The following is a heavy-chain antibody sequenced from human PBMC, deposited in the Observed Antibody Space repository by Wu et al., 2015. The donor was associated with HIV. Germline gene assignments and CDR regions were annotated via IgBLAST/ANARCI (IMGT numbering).Heavy chain of an antibody. CDR2: ISTYNGNR. D-gene: IGHD2-2*01. CDR3: ARVGCSSISCWYYFDY. Sequence: QVQLVQSGAEVKKPGASVKVSCKASGYRSTSHGISWVRQAPGQGLEWMGWISTYNGNRNYVQKFQGRVTMTTDTSTNAAYMELRSLRSDDTAIYYCARVGCSSISCWYYFDYWGQGTLVTVSS. J-gene: IGHJ4*02. V-gene: IGHV1-18*01. CDR1: GYRSTSHG.